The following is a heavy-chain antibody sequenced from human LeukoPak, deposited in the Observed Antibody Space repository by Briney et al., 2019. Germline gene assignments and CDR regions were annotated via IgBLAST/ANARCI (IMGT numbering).Heavy chain of an antibody. Sequence: PSETLSLTCSVSGGSISGYYWSWIRQPPGKGLRWIGYMYDTGHTMYNSTLKSRVTMSLDTSKNQFSLRLSSLTAADTAVYYCARHPFATPFDYWGPGTLVTVSS. CDR3: ARHPFATPFDY. J-gene: IGHJ4*02. CDR1: GGSISGYY. V-gene: IGHV4-59*08. CDR2: MYDTGHT. D-gene: IGHD2-15*01.